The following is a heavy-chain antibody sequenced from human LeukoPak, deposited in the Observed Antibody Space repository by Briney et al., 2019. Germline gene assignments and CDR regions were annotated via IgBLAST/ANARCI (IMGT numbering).Heavy chain of an antibody. J-gene: IGHJ4*02. V-gene: IGHV3-74*01. Sequence: PGGPLRLSSAASGFTFSSYWMHWVRQAPGKGLVRVSRINSDGSSTSYADSVKGRFTISRDNAKNTLYLQMNSLRAEDTAVYYCAREGVVPADPLDYWGQGTLVTVSS. CDR1: GFTFSSYW. CDR3: AREGVVPADPLDY. CDR2: INSDGSST. D-gene: IGHD2-2*01.